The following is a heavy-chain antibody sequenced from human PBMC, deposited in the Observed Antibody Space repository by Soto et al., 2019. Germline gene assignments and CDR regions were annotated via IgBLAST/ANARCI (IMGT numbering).Heavy chain of an antibody. CDR3: AKGEHSGWDWYFDL. Sequence: PAGSLRLSCAASGFTFSSYAMSWVRQAPGKGLEWVSAISGSGGSTYYADSVKGRFTISRDNSKNTLYLQMNSLRAEDTAVYYCAKGEHSGWDWYFDLWGRGTLVTVSS. CDR1: GFTFSSYA. CDR2: ISGSGGST. V-gene: IGHV3-23*01. J-gene: IGHJ2*01. D-gene: IGHD6-19*01.